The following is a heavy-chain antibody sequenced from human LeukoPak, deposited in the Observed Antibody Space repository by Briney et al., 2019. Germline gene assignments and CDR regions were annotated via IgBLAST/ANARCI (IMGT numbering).Heavy chain of an antibody. J-gene: IGHJ4*02. Sequence: SETLSLTCTVSGGSISSSSYYWGWIRQPPGKGLEWIGRIYTSGSTNYNPSLKSRVTMSLDTSKNQFSLKLSSVTAADTAVYYCARGAVPYGSGSYRHFDYWGQGTLVTVSS. CDR3: ARGAVPYGSGSYRHFDY. CDR1: GGSISSSSYY. CDR2: IYTSGST. D-gene: IGHD3-10*01. V-gene: IGHV4-39*07.